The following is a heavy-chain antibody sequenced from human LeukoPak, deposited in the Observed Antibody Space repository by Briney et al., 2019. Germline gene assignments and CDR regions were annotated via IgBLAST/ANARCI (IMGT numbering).Heavy chain of an antibody. CDR3: ASGLTIVRGAFDI. Sequence: PSETLSLTCTVSGYSISSGYYWGWIRQPPGKGLEWIGSIYHSGSTYYNPSLKSRVTISVDTSKNQFSLKLSSVTAADTAVYYCASGLTIVRGAFDIWGQGTMVTVSS. CDR2: IYHSGST. CDR1: GYSISSGYY. D-gene: IGHD2/OR15-2a*01. V-gene: IGHV4-38-2*02. J-gene: IGHJ3*02.